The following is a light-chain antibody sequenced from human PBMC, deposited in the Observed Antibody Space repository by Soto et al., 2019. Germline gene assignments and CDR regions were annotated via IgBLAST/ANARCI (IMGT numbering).Light chain of an antibody. CDR1: NVGSKG. J-gene: IGLJ1*01. CDR3: SSYAGTNNLLYV. CDR2: DDG. Sequence: SYELTQPPSVSVAPGQTARLTCGGDNVGSKGVHWFQQRPGQAPVLVVYDDGGRPSGILERFSGSNSGNTATLTIISVEAGDEADYYCSSYAGTNNLLYVFGTGTKLTVL. V-gene: IGLV3-21*02.